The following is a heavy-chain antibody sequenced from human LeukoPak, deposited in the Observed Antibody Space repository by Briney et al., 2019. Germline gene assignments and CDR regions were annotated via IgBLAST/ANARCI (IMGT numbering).Heavy chain of an antibody. Sequence: PGGSLRLSCAASGFTFSSYWMSWVRQAPGKGLEWVSAISGSGGSTYYADSVKGRFTISRDNSKNTLYLQMNSLRAEDAALYYCAKEPASGSCFDYWGQGTLVTVSS. CDR3: AKEPASGSCFDY. J-gene: IGHJ4*02. D-gene: IGHD3-10*01. CDR1: GFTFSSYW. V-gene: IGHV3-23*01. CDR2: ISGSGGST.